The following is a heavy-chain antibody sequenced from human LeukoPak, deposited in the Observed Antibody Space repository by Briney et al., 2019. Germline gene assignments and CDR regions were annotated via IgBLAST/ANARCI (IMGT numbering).Heavy chain of an antibody. CDR1: GYTFTSYD. CDR2: MNPNSGNT. J-gene: IGHJ4*02. V-gene: IGHV1-8*01. CDR3: ARGRYLVATIHFDY. Sequence: ASVKVSCKASGYTFTSYDINWVRQATGQGLEWMGWMNPNSGNTGYAQKFQGRVTMTRNTSASTAYMELSSLRSEDTAVYYCARGRYLVATIHFDYWGQGTLVTVSS. D-gene: IGHD5-12*01.